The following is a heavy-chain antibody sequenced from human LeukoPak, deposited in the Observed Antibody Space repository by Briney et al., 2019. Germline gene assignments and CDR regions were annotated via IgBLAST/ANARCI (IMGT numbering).Heavy chain of an antibody. CDR3: ARHIGTRSTSGIRSRGPGNFDP. V-gene: IGHV4-38-2*01. CDR2: IYYSGST. D-gene: IGHD3-16*01. CDR1: GYSISSGYY. Sequence: PSETLSLTCAVSGYSISSGYYWGWIRQPPGKGLEWIGSIYYSGSTYYSPSLKSRVTISVDTSKNQFSLKLSSVTAADTAVYYCARHIGTRSTSGIRSRGPGNFDPWGQGTLVTVSS. J-gene: IGHJ5*02.